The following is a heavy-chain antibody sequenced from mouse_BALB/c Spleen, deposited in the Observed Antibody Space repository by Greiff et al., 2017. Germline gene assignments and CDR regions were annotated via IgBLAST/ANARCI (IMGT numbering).Heavy chain of an antibody. CDR3: ASLYDYDDFDY. V-gene: IGHV1-7*01. CDR2: INPSTGYT. D-gene: IGHD2-4*01. CDR1: GYTFTSYW. Sequence: QVHVKQSGAELAKPGASVKMSCKASGYTFTSYWMHWVKQRPGQGLEWIGYINPSTGYTEYNQKFKDKATLTADKSSSTAYMQLSSLTSEDSAVYYCASLYDYDDFDYWGQGTTLTVAS. J-gene: IGHJ2*01.